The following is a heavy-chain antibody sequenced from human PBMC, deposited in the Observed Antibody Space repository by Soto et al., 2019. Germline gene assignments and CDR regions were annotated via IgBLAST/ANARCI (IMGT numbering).Heavy chain of an antibody. V-gene: IGHV4-61*08. CDR1: GASVTSAGYY. CDR2: VSSTGST. CDR3: ARYCSNTNCYMLDY. J-gene: IGHJ4*02. D-gene: IGHD2-2*02. Sequence: QLQESGPGLVRPSETLSLICTVSGASVTSAGYYWRWIRQPPGKGLEWIGYVSSTGSTIYNSALKSRVTMSLDMPKNQFSLRLDSVTAADTAVYYCARYCSNTNCYMLDYWGQGTLVTASS.